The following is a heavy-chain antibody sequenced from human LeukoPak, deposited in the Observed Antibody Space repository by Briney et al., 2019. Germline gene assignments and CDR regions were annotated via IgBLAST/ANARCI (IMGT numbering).Heavy chain of an antibody. D-gene: IGHD3-22*01. CDR3: AKSPSPLYDYESSGYDNWFHP. CDR1: GLTFSSYG. V-gene: IGHV3-30*18. CDR2: ISYDGSNK. Sequence: PGRSLRLSCAASGLTFSSYGMRWVRQAPGKGLEWVAGISYDGSNKYYAGSVKGRFTISRDNSKNTLYLQMNSLRAEDTAVYYCAKSPSPLYDYESSGYDNWFHPSGQGTLVTVSS. J-gene: IGHJ5*02.